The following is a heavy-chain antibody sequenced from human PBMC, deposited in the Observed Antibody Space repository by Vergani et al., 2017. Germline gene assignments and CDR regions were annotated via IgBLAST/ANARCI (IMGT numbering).Heavy chain of an antibody. V-gene: IGHV4-59*01. J-gene: IGHJ5*02. Sequence: QVRLQESGPGLVKPSETLSLTCSVSGRSMSGYYWSWIRQPPGKELEWIGYMYHSGSTNYNPSLETRVTISGDTSKNQFSLKLNSVTAADTDVYYCGRVADFYGLGSRLLDLWGQGILVTVSS. CDR3: GRVADFYGLGSRLLDL. D-gene: IGHD3-10*01. CDR2: MYHSGST. CDR1: GRSMSGYY.